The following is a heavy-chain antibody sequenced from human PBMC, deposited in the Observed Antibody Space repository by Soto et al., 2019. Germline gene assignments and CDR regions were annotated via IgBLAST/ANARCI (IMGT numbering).Heavy chain of an antibody. V-gene: IGHV1-46*01. CDR1: GYTFTSYY. J-gene: IGHJ4*02. D-gene: IGHD3-10*02. CDR2: INPSGGST. CDR3: ASLVRDPVGRKYYFDY. Sequence: ASVKVSCKASGYTFTSYYMHWVRQAPGQGLEWMGIINPSGGSTSYAQKFQGGVTMTTDTSTSTAYMELSSLRSEDTAVYYCASLVRDPVGRKYYFDYWGQGTLVTVSS.